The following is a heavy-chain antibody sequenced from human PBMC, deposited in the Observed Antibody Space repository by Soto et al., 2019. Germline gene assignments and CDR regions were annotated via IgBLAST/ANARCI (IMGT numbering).Heavy chain of an antibody. Sequence: QVQLVESGGGVVQPGRSLRLSCAASGFTFSSYAMYWVRQAPGKGLEWVAVISYDGNNKYYADSVKGRFTISRDNSKNTLYLQIKRLGAEDTAVYYCARAGCDGGSCYTLVGLRYGMDVWGQGTTVTVSS. V-gene: IGHV3-30-3*01. J-gene: IGHJ6*02. CDR3: ARAGCDGGSCYTLVGLRYGMDV. CDR2: ISYDGNNK. D-gene: IGHD2-15*01. CDR1: GFTFSSYA.